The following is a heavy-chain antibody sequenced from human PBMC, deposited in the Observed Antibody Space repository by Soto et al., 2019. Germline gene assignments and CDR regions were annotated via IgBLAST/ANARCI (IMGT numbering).Heavy chain of an antibody. Sequence: PGGSLRLSCAASGFTFSSYGMHWVRQAPGKGLEWVAVISYDGSNKYYADSVKGRFTISRDNSKNTLYLQMNSLRAEDTAVYYCARDKRDLRFLEWSYYFAYWGQGTQVTVSS. CDR3: ARDKRDLRFLEWSYYFAY. CDR2: ISYDGSNK. V-gene: IGHV3-30*06. J-gene: IGHJ4*02. D-gene: IGHD3-3*01. CDR1: GFTFSSYG.